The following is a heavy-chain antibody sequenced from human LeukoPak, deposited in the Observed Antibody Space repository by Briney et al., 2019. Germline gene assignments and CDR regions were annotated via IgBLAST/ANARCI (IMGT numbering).Heavy chain of an antibody. CDR3: AKLIGGSLKLVYCSSTSCYDTPRLVDL. Sequence: GGSLRLSCAASGFTFSSYGMHWVRQAPGKGLEWVAVISYDGSNKYYADSVKGRFTISRDNSKNTLYLQMNSLRAEDTAVYYCAKLIGGSLKLVYCSSTSCYDTPRLVDLWGRGTLVTVSS. CDR2: ISYDGSNK. V-gene: IGHV3-30*18. CDR1: GFTFSSYG. J-gene: IGHJ2*01. D-gene: IGHD2-2*01.